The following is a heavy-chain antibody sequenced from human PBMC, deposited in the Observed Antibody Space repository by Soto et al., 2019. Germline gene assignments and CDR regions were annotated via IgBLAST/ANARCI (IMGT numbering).Heavy chain of an antibody. CDR3: AKDRRLGATTRSYYYCGMDV. J-gene: IGHJ6*02. V-gene: IGHV3-30*18. CDR2: ISYDGSNK. D-gene: IGHD1-26*01. Sequence: QVQLVESGGGVVQPGRSLRLSCAASGFTFSSYGMHWGRQAPGKGLEWVAVISYDGSNKYYADSVKGRFIISRDNSKNTLYLHMTSLRAEDTAVYYCAKDRRLGATTRSYYYCGMDVWGQGPTVTVSS. CDR1: GFTFSSYG.